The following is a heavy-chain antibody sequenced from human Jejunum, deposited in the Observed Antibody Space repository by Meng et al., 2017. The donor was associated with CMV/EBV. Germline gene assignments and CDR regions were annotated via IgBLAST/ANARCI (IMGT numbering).Heavy chain of an antibody. V-gene: IGHV4/OR15-8*02. CDR1: SVTSNHG. J-gene: IGHJ4*02. CDR3: ARSRCTKSSCHTGTFDY. CDR2: ISHTENT. D-gene: IGHD2-2*02. Sequence: SVTSNHGWYCVRQPPEKALVCLAEISHTENTDYNPSLRSRVTISRDKAKTQCTLMVTSVTAADTAVYYCARSRCTKSSCHTGTFDYWGQGTLVTVSS.